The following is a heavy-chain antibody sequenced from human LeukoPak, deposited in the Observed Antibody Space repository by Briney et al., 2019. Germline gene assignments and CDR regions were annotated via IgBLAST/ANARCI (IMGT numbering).Heavy chain of an antibody. V-gene: IGHV3-20*04. Sequence: GGSLRLSCAASGFNFDDYGMSWVRQAPRKGLEWVFGLNWNGGSTGYADSVKGRFTISRDNAKNSLYLQMNSLRAEDTALYYCARGSTIRRLLDYWGQGTLVTVSS. CDR3: ARGSTIRRLLDY. CDR1: GFNFDDYG. D-gene: IGHD5/OR15-5a*01. J-gene: IGHJ4*02. CDR2: LNWNGGST.